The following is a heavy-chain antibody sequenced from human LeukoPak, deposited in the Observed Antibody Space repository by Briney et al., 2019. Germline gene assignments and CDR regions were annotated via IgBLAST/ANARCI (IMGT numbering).Heavy chain of an antibody. CDR1: GFTFSNYN. CDR3: ARDSLRDYHFDY. Sequence: GGSLRLSCAASGFTFSNYNINWVRQAPGKGLEWVSSISSSSSYIYYADSVKGRFTISRDNAKNSLYLQMNSLRAEDTAVYYCARDSLRDYHFDYWGQGTLVTVSS. V-gene: IGHV3-21*01. J-gene: IGHJ4*02. D-gene: IGHD3-16*01. CDR2: ISSSSSYI.